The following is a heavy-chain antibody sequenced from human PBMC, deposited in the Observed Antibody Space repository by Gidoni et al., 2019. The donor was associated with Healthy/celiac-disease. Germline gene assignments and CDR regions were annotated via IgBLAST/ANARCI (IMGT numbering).Heavy chain of an antibody. J-gene: IGHJ4*02. V-gene: IGHV1-18*01. CDR2: ISAYNGNT. CDR3: AREPFVLSIAAAGTEADY. CDR1: GYTFTSYG. D-gene: IGHD6-13*01. Sequence: QVQLVQSGAEVKKPGASVKVSCKASGYTFTSYGISWVRQAPGQGLEWMGWISAYNGNTNYAQKLQGRVTMTTDTSTSTAYMELRSLRSDDTAVYYCAREPFVLSIAAAGTEADYWGQGTLVTVSS.